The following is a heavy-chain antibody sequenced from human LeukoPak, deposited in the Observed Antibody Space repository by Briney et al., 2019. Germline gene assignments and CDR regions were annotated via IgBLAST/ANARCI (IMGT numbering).Heavy chain of an antibody. Sequence: PGESLKISCKGSGYSFTNYWIDWVRQMPGKGLEWMGIIYPGDSDTRYSPSFQGQVTISADKSISTAYLQWSSLKASDTAMYYCARQGGIAVAGTFKDYWGQGTLVTVSS. CDR1: GYSFTNYW. V-gene: IGHV5-51*01. J-gene: IGHJ4*02. CDR3: ARQGGIAVAGTFKDY. D-gene: IGHD6-19*01. CDR2: IYPGDSDT.